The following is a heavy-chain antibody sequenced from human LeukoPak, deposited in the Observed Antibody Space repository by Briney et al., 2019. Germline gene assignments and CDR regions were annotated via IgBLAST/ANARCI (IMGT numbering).Heavy chain of an antibody. D-gene: IGHD2-2*01. CDR1: GGTFSSYA. CDR2: IIPIFGAA. Sequence: SVKVSCQASGGTFSSYAISWVRQAPGQGLEWMGGIIPIFGAANYAQKFQGRVTITADESTSTAYMELSSLRSEDTAVYYCARDKYCSSTSCSYYYYYYMDVWGKGTTVTVSS. CDR3: ARDKYCSSTSCSYYYYYYMDV. V-gene: IGHV1-69*13. J-gene: IGHJ6*03.